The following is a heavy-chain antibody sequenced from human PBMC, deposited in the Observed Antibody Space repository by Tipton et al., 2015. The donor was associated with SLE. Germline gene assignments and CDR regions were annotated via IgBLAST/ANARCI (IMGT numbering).Heavy chain of an antibody. CDR3: ARVAQGTLTVYSIDY. J-gene: IGHJ4*02. CDR1: GGSITSNKW. CDR2: ISHSGDT. D-gene: IGHD2-15*01. V-gene: IGHV4-4*02. Sequence: LVKPSGTLSLTCGVSGGSITSNKWWTWVRQSPGKGLEWIGEISHSGDTDYNPSLKSRVTMSVDKSKNQFSLKLSSVTAADTAVYYCARVAQGTLTVYSIDYWGQGTLVTVSS.